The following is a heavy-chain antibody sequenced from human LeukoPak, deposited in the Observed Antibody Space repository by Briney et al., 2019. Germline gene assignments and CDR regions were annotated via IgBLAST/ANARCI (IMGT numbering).Heavy chain of an antibody. CDR3: ARDASNVDTFYFDY. V-gene: IGHV4-39*07. J-gene: IGHJ4*02. Sequence: SETLSLTCDASGASISTSSYNWGWIRQPPGKGLEWIGSVYYSGSTYYNPSLKSRVTISVDTSKNQFSLKLTSVTAADTAVYYCARDASNVDTFYFDYWGQGALVTVSS. CDR2: VYYSGST. D-gene: IGHD5-18*01. CDR1: GASISTSSYN.